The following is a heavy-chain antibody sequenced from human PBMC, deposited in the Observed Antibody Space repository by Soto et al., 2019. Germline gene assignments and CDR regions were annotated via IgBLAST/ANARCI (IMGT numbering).Heavy chain of an antibody. Sequence: QLQLQESGPGLVKPSETLSLTCTVSGGSISSSSYYWGWIRQPPGKGLEWIGSIYYSGSTYYNPSLKSRVTISVDTSKNQFSLKLSSVTAADTAVYYCASSYDSSGRFDYWGQGTLVTVSS. CDR2: IYYSGST. CDR1: GGSISSSSYY. CDR3: ASSYDSSGRFDY. J-gene: IGHJ4*02. D-gene: IGHD3-22*01. V-gene: IGHV4-39*01.